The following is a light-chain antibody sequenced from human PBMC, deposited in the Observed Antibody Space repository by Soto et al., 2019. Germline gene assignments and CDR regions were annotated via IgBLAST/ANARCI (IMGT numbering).Light chain of an antibody. CDR2: GAS. CDR3: QRYGDLPLI. V-gene: IGKV3-20*01. Sequence: EVVLSQSSGSLSLSPGERATLSCRASQGVSGNYLAWYQQRPGQAPRLIIYGASSRATGITDGFSGSGSGTHFTLTISRLEPEDFAVYYCQRYGDLPLIFGGGTKVDIK. J-gene: IGKJ4*01. CDR1: QGVSGNY.